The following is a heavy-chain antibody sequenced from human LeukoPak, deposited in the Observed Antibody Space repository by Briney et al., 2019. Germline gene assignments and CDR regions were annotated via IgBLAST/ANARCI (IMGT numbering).Heavy chain of an antibody. CDR3: ARQDGYESYYFDY. Sequence: GESLKISCKGSGYSFTYYWIGWVRQMPGKGLEGVGIIYPGDSDTRYSSSFQGQVTISADKSIGTAYLQWSSLKASDTAMYYCARQDGYESYYFDYWGQGTPVTVSS. V-gene: IGHV5-51*01. D-gene: IGHD5-12*01. CDR2: IYPGDSDT. J-gene: IGHJ4*02. CDR1: GYSFTYYW.